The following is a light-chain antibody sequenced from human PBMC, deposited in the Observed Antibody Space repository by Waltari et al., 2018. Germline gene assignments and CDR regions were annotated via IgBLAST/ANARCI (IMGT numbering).Light chain of an antibody. V-gene: IGLV2-23*01. CDR2: EGT. Sequence: QSALTQPASVSGSPGQSITISCAGATSDVVTYSLVSWYQQHPGNPPKLMIHEGTQRPSVISNRFSGSNSDNTASLTISGLQFEDEAYYYCCSYAGSSPLFGGGTRVTVL. CDR1: TSDVVTYSL. J-gene: IGLJ3*02. CDR3: CSYAGSSPL.